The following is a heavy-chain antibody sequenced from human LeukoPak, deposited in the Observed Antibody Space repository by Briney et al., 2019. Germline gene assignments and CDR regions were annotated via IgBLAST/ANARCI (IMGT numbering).Heavy chain of an antibody. CDR1: GGSINNYC. V-gene: IGHV4-59*01. CDR2: IHYTGST. CDR3: ARVSEIVSRYYYYYMDV. Sequence: PSQTLSLTCTVSGGSINNYCWAWIRQPPHKGLEWIGLIHYTGSTNYHPSLQSRLSMSVDTSKNQFSLKLNSATAADTAVYYCARVSEIVSRYYYYYMDVWGTGTTVTVSS. D-gene: IGHD3-16*02. J-gene: IGHJ6*03.